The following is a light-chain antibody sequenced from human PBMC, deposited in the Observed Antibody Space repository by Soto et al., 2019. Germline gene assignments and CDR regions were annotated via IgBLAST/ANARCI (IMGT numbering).Light chain of an antibody. Sequence: QSVLTQPASVSGSPGQSITISCTGSNSDIGNYNIVSWYQQHPDKAPQLIIYEVTKRPSGVSNRFSGSKSGNTASLTISGLQAEDEATYYCSSFTSGGTWVFGGGTQLTVL. CDR1: NSDIGNYNI. CDR2: EVT. J-gene: IGLJ3*02. CDR3: SSFTSGGTWV. V-gene: IGLV2-14*02.